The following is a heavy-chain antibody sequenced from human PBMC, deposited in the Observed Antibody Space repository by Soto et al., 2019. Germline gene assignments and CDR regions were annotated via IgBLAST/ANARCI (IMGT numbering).Heavy chain of an antibody. Sequence: QVQLVQSGAEVKKPGASVKVSCKASGYTFTGNYMHWVRQAPGQGFEWMGWINVNSGSTKYAQKLQSWVTMTKDTSISKAYMELSRLRSDDTAVYYCARGDKLSLYPQLDYWGHGTLVTVSS. J-gene: IGHJ4*01. V-gene: IGHV1-2*04. D-gene: IGHD3-16*02. CDR3: ARGDKLSLYPQLDY. CDR1: GYTFTGNY. CDR2: INVNSGST.